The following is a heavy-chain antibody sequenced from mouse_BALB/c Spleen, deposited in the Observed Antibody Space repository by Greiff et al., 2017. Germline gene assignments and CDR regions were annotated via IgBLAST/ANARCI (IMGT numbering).Heavy chain of an antibody. CDR3: ASGYRYEDY. CDR2: IDPANGNT. CDR1: GFTINDTY. J-gene: IGHJ3*01. D-gene: IGHD2-14*01. V-gene: IGHV14-3*02. Sequence: VQLQQSGAGLVKPWASVKLSCTASGFTINDTYMHWVKQRPEQSMVWIGRIDPANGNTKYDPNFQGKATITADTSSNPAYLQLSSLTSEDTAVYGFASGYRYEDYWGQGTLVTVSA.